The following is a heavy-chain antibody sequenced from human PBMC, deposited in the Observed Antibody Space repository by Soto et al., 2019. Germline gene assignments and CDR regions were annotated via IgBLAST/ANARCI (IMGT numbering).Heavy chain of an antibody. CDR1: GFTFSSYG. CDR2: ISYDGSNK. V-gene: IGHV3-30*18. Sequence: PGGSLRLSCAASGFTFSSYGMHWVRQAPGKGLEWVAVISYDGSNKYYADSVKGRFTISRDNSKNTLYLQMNSLRAEDTAVYYCAKWASVYYDFWSFDYWGQGTLVTVSS. CDR3: AKWASVYYDFWSFDY. D-gene: IGHD3-3*01. J-gene: IGHJ4*02.